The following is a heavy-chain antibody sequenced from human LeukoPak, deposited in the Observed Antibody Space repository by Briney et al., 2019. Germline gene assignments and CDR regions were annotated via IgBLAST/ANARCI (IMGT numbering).Heavy chain of an antibody. D-gene: IGHD3-22*01. Sequence: GGSLRLSCAASGFTFSTYWMSWVHQAPGKGLEWVANIKQDGSEKYYVDSVKGRFTISRDNAKNSLYLQMNTLRAEDTAVYYCTRDLTGHYSIDYWGQGTLVTVSS. CDR1: GFTFSTYW. V-gene: IGHV3-7*01. CDR3: TRDLTGHYSIDY. CDR2: IKQDGSEK. J-gene: IGHJ4*02.